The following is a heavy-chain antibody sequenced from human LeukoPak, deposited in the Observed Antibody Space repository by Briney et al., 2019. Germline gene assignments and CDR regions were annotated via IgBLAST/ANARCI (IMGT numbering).Heavy chain of an antibody. Sequence: SETLSLTRTVSGGSISSHYWSWIRQPPGKGLEWIGYIYYSGSTNYNPSLKSRVTISVDTSKNQFSLKLSSVTAADTVVYYCARFRQWLNFDYWGQGTLVTVSS. CDR2: IYYSGST. D-gene: IGHD6-19*01. J-gene: IGHJ4*02. CDR1: GGSISSHY. V-gene: IGHV4-59*11. CDR3: ARFRQWLNFDY.